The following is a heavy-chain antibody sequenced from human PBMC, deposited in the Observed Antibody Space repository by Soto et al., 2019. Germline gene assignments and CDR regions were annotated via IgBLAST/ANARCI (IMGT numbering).Heavy chain of an antibody. J-gene: IGHJ6*02. CDR1: GGAFSGYH. CDR2: ISQSGST. V-gene: IGHV4-34*01. Sequence: SETLSVTCGVSGGAFSGYHWSWIRQAPGKGLEWIGEISQSGSTNYSPSLKSRVTMSVDTSKKQFSLKLSSVTAADTALYYCATRDSYYGMDFWGQGTTVTGSS. CDR3: ATRDSYYGMDF.